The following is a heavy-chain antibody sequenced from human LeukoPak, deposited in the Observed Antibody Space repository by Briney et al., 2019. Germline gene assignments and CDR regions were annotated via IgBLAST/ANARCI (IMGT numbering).Heavy chain of an antibody. CDR3: SGGDGYNFFDS. Sequence: GGSLRLSCAASDFIVSSNYTSWVRQAPGKGLEWVSVFYIDGNTYYADSVRGRFTISRDNSKNTVYLQMNSLRAEDTALYYWSGGDGYNFFDSWGQGTLVTVSS. CDR1: DFIVSSNY. V-gene: IGHV3-66*01. D-gene: IGHD5-24*01. J-gene: IGHJ4*02. CDR2: FYIDGNT.